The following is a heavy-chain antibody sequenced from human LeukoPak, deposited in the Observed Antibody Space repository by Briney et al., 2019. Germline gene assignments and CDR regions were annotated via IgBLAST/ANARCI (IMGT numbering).Heavy chain of an antibody. CDR2: TNPSGGNT. J-gene: IGHJ4*02. CDR3: ARASDRVAFDY. CDR1: GYTFTSYY. Sequence: ASVKVSCKASGYTFTSYYMHWVRQAPGQGLEWMGITNPSGGNTSYAQKFQGRVTMTRDTSTSTVYMELSSLRSEDTAVYYCARASDRVAFDYWGQGTLVTVSS. V-gene: IGHV1-46*01.